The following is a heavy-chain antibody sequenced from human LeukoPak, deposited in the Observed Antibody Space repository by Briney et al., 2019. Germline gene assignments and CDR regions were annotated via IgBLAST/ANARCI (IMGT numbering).Heavy chain of an antibody. J-gene: IGHJ4*02. D-gene: IGHD3-9*01. CDR1: GGTFSSYA. Sequence: SVTVSCKASGGTFSSYAISWVRQAPGQGLEWMGGIIPIFGTANYAQKFQGRVTITADESTSTAYMELSSLRSEDTAVYYCARSRGYFDWSAFDYWGQGTLVTVSS. V-gene: IGHV1-69*13. CDR3: ARSRGYFDWSAFDY. CDR2: IIPIFGTA.